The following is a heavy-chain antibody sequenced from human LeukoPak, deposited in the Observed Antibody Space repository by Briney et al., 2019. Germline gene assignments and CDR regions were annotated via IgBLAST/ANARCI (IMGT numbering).Heavy chain of an antibody. D-gene: IGHD3-3*01. Sequence: PGGSLSLSCAASGFTFSSYSMNWVRQAPGKGLEWVSSISSSSSYIYYADSVRGRFTISRDNAKNSLYLQMNSLRAEDTAVYYCARLDFWSGLCLDYWGQGTLVTVSS. V-gene: IGHV3-21*01. CDR2: ISSSSSYI. J-gene: IGHJ4*02. CDR3: ARLDFWSGLCLDY. CDR1: GFTFSSYS.